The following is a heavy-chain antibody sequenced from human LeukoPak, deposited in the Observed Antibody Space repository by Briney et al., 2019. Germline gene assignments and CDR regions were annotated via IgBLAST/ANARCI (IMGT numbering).Heavy chain of an antibody. Sequence: PGGSLRLSCAASGFTFSSYATSWVRQAPGKGLEWVSAISGSGGSTYYADSGKGRFTISRDNSKNTLYLQMNSLRAEDTAVYYCAKDLSLLWFGEIESGAFDIWGQGTMVTVSS. CDR3: AKDLSLLWFGEIESGAFDI. J-gene: IGHJ3*02. CDR1: GFTFSSYA. CDR2: ISGSGGST. D-gene: IGHD3-10*01. V-gene: IGHV3-23*01.